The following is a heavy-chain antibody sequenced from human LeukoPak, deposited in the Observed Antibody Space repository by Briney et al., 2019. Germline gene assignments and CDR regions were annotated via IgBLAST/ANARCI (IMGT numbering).Heavy chain of an antibody. CDR1: GFTFSDSP. D-gene: IGHD5-12*01. CDR3: AREGGYSGYDYLYYYYYMDV. CDR2: IRSKPNSYAT. J-gene: IGHJ6*03. Sequence: PGGSLRLSCVASGFTFSDSPMHWVRQASREGLEWVGRIRSKPNSYATTYAASVKGRFTISRDDSKNTAYLQMNSLKTEDTAVYYCAREGGYSGYDYLYYYYYMDVWGKRTTVTVSS. V-gene: IGHV3-73*01.